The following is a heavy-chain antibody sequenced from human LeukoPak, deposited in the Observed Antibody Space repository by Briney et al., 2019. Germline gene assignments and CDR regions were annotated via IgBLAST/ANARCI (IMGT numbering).Heavy chain of an antibody. CDR3: AKNLDGAFDI. Sequence: GGSLRLSCAASGFTVSSNYMSWVRQAPGKGLEWVSVIYSGGSTYYADSVKGRFTVSRDNSKNTLYLQMNSLRAEDTAVYYCAKNLDGAFDIWGQGTMVTVSS. D-gene: IGHD5-24*01. J-gene: IGHJ3*02. CDR2: IYSGGST. V-gene: IGHV3-53*01. CDR1: GFTVSSNY.